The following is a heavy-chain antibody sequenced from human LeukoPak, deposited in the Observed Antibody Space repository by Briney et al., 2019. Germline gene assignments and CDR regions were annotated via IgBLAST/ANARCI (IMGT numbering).Heavy chain of an antibody. Sequence: PGGSLRLSCAASGLSFSNYNINWVRQAPGKGLEWVSSISGSSSHIHYADSVKGRFTISRDNAKSSLYLQMSSLRVEDTAVYYCARSRLNYYDSSGYPFDYWGQGTLVTVSS. CDR3: ARSRLNYYDSSGYPFDY. CDR2: ISGSSSHI. J-gene: IGHJ4*02. V-gene: IGHV3-21*01. CDR1: GLSFSNYN. D-gene: IGHD3-22*01.